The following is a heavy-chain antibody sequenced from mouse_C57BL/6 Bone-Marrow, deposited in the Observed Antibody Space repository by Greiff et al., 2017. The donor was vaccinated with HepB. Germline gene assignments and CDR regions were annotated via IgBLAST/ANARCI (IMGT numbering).Heavy chain of an antibody. Sequence: VKLVESGAELARPGASVKLSCKASGYTFTSYGISWVKQRTGQGLEWIGEIYPRSGNTYYNEKFKGKATLTADKSSSTAYMELRSLTSEDSAVYFCARLTDYGSSSWFAYWGQGTLVTVSA. J-gene: IGHJ3*01. D-gene: IGHD1-1*01. V-gene: IGHV1-81*01. CDR2: IYPRSGNT. CDR3: ARLTDYGSSSWFAY. CDR1: GYTFTSYG.